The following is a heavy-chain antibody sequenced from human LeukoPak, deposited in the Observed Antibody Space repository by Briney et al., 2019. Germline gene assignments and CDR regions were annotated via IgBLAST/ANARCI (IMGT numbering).Heavy chain of an antibody. D-gene: IGHD6-6*01. Sequence: PGGSLRLSCAASAFTFSSYAMSWVRQAPGKGLEWVSAISGSGGSTYYADSVKGRFTISRDNSKNTLYLQMNSLRAEDTAVYYCAKDIMSPGSSPGWGQGTLVTVSS. CDR3: AKDIMSPGSSPG. J-gene: IGHJ4*02. CDR2: ISGSGGST. CDR1: AFTFSSYA. V-gene: IGHV3-23*01.